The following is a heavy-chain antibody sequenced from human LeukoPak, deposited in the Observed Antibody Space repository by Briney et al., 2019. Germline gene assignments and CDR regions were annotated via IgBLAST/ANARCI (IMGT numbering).Heavy chain of an antibody. CDR3: ARGLQENLAWLTAFSAFDI. Sequence: EASVKVSCKASGGTFSSYAISWVRQAPGQGLEWMGGIIPIFGTANYAQKFQGRVTITADESTSTAYMELSSLRSDDTAVYYCARGLQENLAWLTAFSAFDIWGQGTMVTVSS. CDR1: GGTFSSYA. J-gene: IGHJ3*02. D-gene: IGHD6-19*01. V-gene: IGHV1-69*13. CDR2: IIPIFGTA.